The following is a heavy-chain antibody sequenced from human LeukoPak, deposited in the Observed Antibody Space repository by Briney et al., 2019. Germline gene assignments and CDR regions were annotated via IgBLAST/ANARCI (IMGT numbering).Heavy chain of an antibody. V-gene: IGHV3-23*01. CDR2: ISGSGDST. CDR1: GFTFSSYA. Sequence: PGGSLRLSCAASGFTFSSYAMSWVRQAPGKGLEWVSAISGSGDSTYYGDSVKGRFTISRDNSKNTLCLQMNSLRAEDTAVYYCAKTRPLDSSSWSHGDYWGQGTLVTVSP. D-gene: IGHD6-13*01. J-gene: IGHJ4*02. CDR3: AKTRPLDSSSWSHGDY.